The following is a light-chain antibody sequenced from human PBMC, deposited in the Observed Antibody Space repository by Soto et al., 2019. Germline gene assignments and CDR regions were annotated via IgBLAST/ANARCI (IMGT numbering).Light chain of an antibody. CDR3: QQSDDWLRLT. CDR2: GAS. J-gene: IGKJ4*01. Sequence: EIVLTQSPGTLSLSPGERATLSCRASQSVSSSYLAWYQQRPGQAPRLLIYGASSRATGIPDRFSGSGSGTDFNLTISSLQSEDFAVYFCQQSDDWLRLTFGGGTKVDIK. V-gene: IGKV3-20*01. CDR1: QSVSSSY.